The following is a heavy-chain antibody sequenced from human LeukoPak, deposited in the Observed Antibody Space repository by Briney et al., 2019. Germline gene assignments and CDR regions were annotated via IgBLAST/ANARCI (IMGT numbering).Heavy chain of an antibody. V-gene: IGHV4-34*01. CDR1: GGSFSGYY. Sequence: PSETLSLTCAVYGGSFSGYYWSWIRHPPGKGLEWIGEINHSGSTNYNPSLKSRVTISVDTSKNQFSLKLSSVTAADTAVYYCARGRYCSSTSCPTGLGYYYGMDVWGKGTTVTVSS. CDR3: ARGRYCSSTSCPTGLGYYYGMDV. CDR2: INHSGST. J-gene: IGHJ6*04. D-gene: IGHD2-2*01.